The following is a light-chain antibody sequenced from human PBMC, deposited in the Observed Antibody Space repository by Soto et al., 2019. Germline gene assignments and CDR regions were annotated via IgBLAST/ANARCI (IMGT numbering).Light chain of an antibody. CDR1: SDDVGAYNS. CDR2: KGT. CDR3: CSSAPESTYV. J-gene: IGLJ1*01. Sequence: QSVLAQPASVSGSPGQSITISCTGTSDDVGAYNSVSWYQQLPHKAPQVILYKGTQRPSGVSSRSSGSTSGNAASLTISGLQADDEADYFCCSSAPESTYVFGTGTKVTV. V-gene: IGLV2-23*01.